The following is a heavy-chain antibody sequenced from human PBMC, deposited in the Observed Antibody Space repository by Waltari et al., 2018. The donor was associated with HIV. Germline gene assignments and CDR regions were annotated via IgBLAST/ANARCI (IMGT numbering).Heavy chain of an antibody. Sequence: QVHLVQSGAELRKPGASVTVSCEASGYTFTNDGITWVRQAPGQGLAWMGWISGYNGDTKYAQKVRGRVTMTTDTSTGTAYLEMGGLRFDDTAVYYCASDHYYGSSGYYSDYWGQGTLVTVSS. CDR1: GYTFTNDG. CDR3: ASDHYYGSSGYYSDY. CDR2: ISGYNGDT. V-gene: IGHV1-18*01. D-gene: IGHD3-22*01. J-gene: IGHJ4*02.